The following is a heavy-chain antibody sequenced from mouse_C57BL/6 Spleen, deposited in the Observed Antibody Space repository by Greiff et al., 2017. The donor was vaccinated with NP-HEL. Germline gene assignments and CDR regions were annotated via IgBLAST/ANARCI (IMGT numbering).Heavy chain of an antibody. CDR1: GFTFSSYA. J-gene: IGHJ1*03. CDR2: ISDGGSYT. V-gene: IGHV5-4*03. Sequence: EVKLMESGGGLVKPGGSLKLSCAASGFTFSSYAMSWVRQTPEKRLEWVATISDGGSYTYYPDNVKGRVTISRDNAKNNLYLQMSHLKSEDTAMYYCARRRLGGNYVGNWYFDVWGTGTTVTVSS. D-gene: IGHD2-1*01. CDR3: ARRRLGGNYVGNWYFDV.